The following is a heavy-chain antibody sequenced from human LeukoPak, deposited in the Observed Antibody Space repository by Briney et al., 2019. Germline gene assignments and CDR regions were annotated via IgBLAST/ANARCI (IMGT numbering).Heavy chain of an antibody. V-gene: IGHV3-23*01. Sequence: GGSLRLSCVASGFTFSTFAMTWVRQAPGKGLEWVSGISGSGGSTYYADSVKGRFTISRDNSKNTLYLQMNNLRAEDTALYYCAKGYWNPGYWGQGTLVTVSS. CDR1: GFTFSTFA. CDR2: ISGSGGST. CDR3: AKGYWNPGY. D-gene: IGHD1-1*01. J-gene: IGHJ4*02.